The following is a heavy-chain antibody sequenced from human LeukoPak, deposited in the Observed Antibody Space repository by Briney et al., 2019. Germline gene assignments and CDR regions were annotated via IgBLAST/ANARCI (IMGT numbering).Heavy chain of an antibody. CDR3: AKNSGDSCYFAIDY. Sequence: GVSLRLFCAASEFSFNTYAMNWVRQAPGMGLKWLAVICGSGSSTNYAHSVKGRFTISRDNSTNTMYLQMNSLRAEDTAIYYCAKNSGDSCYFAIDYWGQGTLVTVSS. J-gene: IGHJ4*02. CDR2: ICGSGSST. V-gene: IGHV3-23*01. CDR1: EFSFNTYA. D-gene: IGHD2-15*01.